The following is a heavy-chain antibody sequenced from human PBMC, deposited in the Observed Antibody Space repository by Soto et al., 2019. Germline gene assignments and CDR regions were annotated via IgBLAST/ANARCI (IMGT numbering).Heavy chain of an antibody. D-gene: IGHD4-4*01. CDR1: GFTFSSYA. CDR3: AKVVQGTTVTTYYFDY. J-gene: IGHJ4*02. Sequence: GGSLRLSCAASGFTFSSYAMSWVRQAPGKGLEWVSAIGGSGGSTYYADSVKGRFTISRDNSKNTLYLQMNSLRAEDTAVYYCAKVVQGTTVTTYYFDYWGQGTLVTVSS. V-gene: IGHV3-23*01. CDR2: IGGSGGST.